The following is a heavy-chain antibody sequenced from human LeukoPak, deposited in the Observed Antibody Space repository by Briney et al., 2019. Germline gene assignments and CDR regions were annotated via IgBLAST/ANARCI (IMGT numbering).Heavy chain of an antibody. CDR3: ARGVWQQLLSGALDI. D-gene: IGHD6-13*01. V-gene: IGHV1-2*02. J-gene: IGHJ3*02. CDR1: GYTFSDYY. CDR2: INPNSGVT. Sequence: ASVKVSCKASGYTFSDYYVHWVRQAPGLGPEWMGWINPNSGVTYFEEKFQGRVTVTRDTSITTASMELNRLTTDDTAVYYCARGVWQQLLSGALDIWGQGTMVTVSS.